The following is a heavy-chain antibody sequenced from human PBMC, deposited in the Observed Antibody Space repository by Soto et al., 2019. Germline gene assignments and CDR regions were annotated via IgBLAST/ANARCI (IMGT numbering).Heavy chain of an antibody. CDR3: ARGNDYGGNPADY. CDR2: IIPILGIA. Sequence: GASVKVSCKASGGTFSSYTISWVRQAPGQGLEWMGRIIPILGIANYAQKFQGRVTITADKSTSTAYMELSSLRSEDTAVYYCARGNDYGGNPADYWGKGTLVTVSS. D-gene: IGHD4-17*01. V-gene: IGHV1-69*02. J-gene: IGHJ4*02. CDR1: GGTFSSYT.